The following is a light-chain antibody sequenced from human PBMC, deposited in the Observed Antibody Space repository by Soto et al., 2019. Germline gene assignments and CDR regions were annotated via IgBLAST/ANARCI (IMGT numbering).Light chain of an antibody. J-gene: IGLJ2*01. V-gene: IGLV2-14*01. CDR1: SSDVGGYNY. Sequence: SALTQPASVSGSPGQSITISCTGTSSDVGGYNYVSWYQQHPGKAPKRMIYDVSNRPSGVSNRFSGSKSGNTASLTISGLQAEDEADYYCSSYTSSSTVFGGGTKVTVL. CDR2: DVS. CDR3: SSYTSSSTV.